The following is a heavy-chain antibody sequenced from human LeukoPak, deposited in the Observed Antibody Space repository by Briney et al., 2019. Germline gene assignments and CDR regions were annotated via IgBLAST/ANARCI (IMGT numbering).Heavy chain of an antibody. V-gene: IGHV5-51*01. Sequence: GESLKISCKGSGYSFSNYWIGWVRQMPGKGLEWMGIIYPDDSDTRYSPSFQGQVTISADKSISTAYLQWSSLKASDTAMYYCARAFVSGLKYFDYWGQGTLVTVSS. J-gene: IGHJ4*02. CDR3: ARAFVSGLKYFDY. CDR1: GYSFSNYW. CDR2: IYPDDSDT. D-gene: IGHD6-19*01.